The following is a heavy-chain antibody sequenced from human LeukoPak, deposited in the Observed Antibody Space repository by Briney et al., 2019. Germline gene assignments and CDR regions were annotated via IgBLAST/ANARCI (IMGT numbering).Heavy chain of an antibody. CDR2: IFYSGST. J-gene: IGHJ4*02. D-gene: IGHD6-13*01. CDR1: GGSISGYY. Sequence: PSETLSLTCTVSGGSISGYYWSWIRQPPGKGLEWIGYIFYSGSTNYNPSLKSRVTISVDTSKNQFSLRLNSVTAADTAVYYCARVLTRGSWSSSWYYFDYWGQGTLVTVSS. V-gene: IGHV4-59*01. CDR3: ARVLTRGSWSSSWYYFDY.